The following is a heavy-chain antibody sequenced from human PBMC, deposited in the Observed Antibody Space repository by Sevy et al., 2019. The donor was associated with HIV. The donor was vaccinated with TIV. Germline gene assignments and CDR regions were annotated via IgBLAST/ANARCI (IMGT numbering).Heavy chain of an antibody. CDR2: ISAFNTNK. D-gene: IGHD3-22*01. CDR3: ATTKDYYESSGSPFDY. CDR1: GYTFSSYG. V-gene: IGHV1-18*01. J-gene: IGHJ4*02. Sequence: ASVKVSCKASGYTFSSYGINWVRQAPGHGLEWMGWISAFNTNKKYAQKFQGRVTMTTDTSTSTAYLELTSLISDDTAVYYCATTKDYYESSGSPFDYWGQGTVVTVSS.